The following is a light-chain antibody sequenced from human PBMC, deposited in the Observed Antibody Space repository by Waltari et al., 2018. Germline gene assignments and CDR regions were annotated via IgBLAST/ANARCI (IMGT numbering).Light chain of an antibody. J-gene: IGKJ4*01. V-gene: IGKV3-20*01. Sequence: EIVLTQSPGTLSLSPVERTTLSCRASQTVSSTYLAWYQQKPGQAPTLLIYGASSRATGIPGRCSGSGSGTDFSLTISRLAHEDVAVYYCQQYDNSPLTFGGGTKVEIK. CDR1: QTVSSTY. CDR2: GAS. CDR3: QQYDNSPLT.